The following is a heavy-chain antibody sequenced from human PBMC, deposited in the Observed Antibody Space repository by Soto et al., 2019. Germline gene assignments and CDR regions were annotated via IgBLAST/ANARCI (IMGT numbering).Heavy chain of an antibody. CDR2: IYYSGST. CDR1: GGSISSGGYY. D-gene: IGHD3-9*01. J-gene: IGHJ3*02. Sequence: QVQLQESGPGLVKPSQTLSLTCTVSGGSISSGGYYWSWIRQHPGKGLEWIGYIYYSGSTYYNPSLKSRVTISVDTSKNQYSLKLSSVTAADTAVYYCARENGYDILTGYYLWSAFDIWGQGTMVTVSS. V-gene: IGHV4-31*03. CDR3: ARENGYDILTGYYLWSAFDI.